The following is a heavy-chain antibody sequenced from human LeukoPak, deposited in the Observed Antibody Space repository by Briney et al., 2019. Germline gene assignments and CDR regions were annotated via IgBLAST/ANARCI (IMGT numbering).Heavy chain of an antibody. Sequence: ASVKVSCKTSGYNFRHYGISWVRQAPGQGLEWMAWISGGYNGDSNYALKLRGRLTMTTDTSTSTAYMELRSLRSDDTAVYYCARHEKKYCSGGSCPAYFDYWGQGTLVTVSS. CDR2: ISGGYNGDS. CDR3: ARHEKKYCSGGSCPAYFDY. CDR1: GYNFRHYG. V-gene: IGHV1-18*01. J-gene: IGHJ4*02. D-gene: IGHD2-15*01.